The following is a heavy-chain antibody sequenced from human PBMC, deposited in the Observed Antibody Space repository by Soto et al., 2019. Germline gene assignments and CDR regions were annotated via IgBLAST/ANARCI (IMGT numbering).Heavy chain of an antibody. CDR2: IHHSGST. Sequence: QVQLQQWGAGLLKPSETLSLTCGVYGGSFSDYYWSWIRQTPGKGLEWIGEIHHSGSTNDNPSLKRRVTISVDTSKDQFSLMLRSVTAADTAVYYCARGRGGAYCVGDCYNHFDSWAQGTLVIVSS. CDR1: GGSFSDYY. CDR3: ARGRGGAYCVGDCYNHFDS. D-gene: IGHD2-21*02. V-gene: IGHV4-34*01. J-gene: IGHJ4*02.